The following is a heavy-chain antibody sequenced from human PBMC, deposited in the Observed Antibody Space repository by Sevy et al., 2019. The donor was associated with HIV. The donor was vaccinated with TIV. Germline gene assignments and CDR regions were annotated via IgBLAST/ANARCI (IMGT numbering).Heavy chain of an antibody. Sequence: GGSLRLSCAASGFTFSSYAMHWVRQAPGKGLEWVAVISYDGSNKYYADSVKGRFTISRDNSKNTLYLQMNSLRAEDTAVYYCARDKRAVVVPAVTFDYWGQGTLVTVSS. CDR1: GFTFSSYA. V-gene: IGHV3-30-3*01. CDR3: ARDKRAVVVPAVTFDY. J-gene: IGHJ4*02. CDR2: ISYDGSNK. D-gene: IGHD2-2*01.